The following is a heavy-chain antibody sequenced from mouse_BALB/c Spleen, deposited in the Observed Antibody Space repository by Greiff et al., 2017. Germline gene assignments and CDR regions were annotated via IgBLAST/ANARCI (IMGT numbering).Heavy chain of an antibody. CDR1: GFTFSSFG. CDR2: ISSGNSTI. Sequence: EVQVVESGGGLVQPGGSRKLSCAASGFTFSSFGMHWVRQAPEKGLEWVAYISSGNSTIDYADTVKGRYTISRDNPKNTLFLQMTSLRSEDTAMFDGACSYCYGSSWFAYWGQGTLVTVSA. CDR3: ACSYCYGSSWFAY. J-gene: IGHJ3*01. V-gene: IGHV5-17*02. D-gene: IGHD1-1*01.